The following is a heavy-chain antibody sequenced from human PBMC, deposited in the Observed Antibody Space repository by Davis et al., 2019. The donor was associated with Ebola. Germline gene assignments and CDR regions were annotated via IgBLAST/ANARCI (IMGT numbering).Heavy chain of an antibody. J-gene: IGHJ6*02. CDR2: IFYSGST. V-gene: IGHV4-59*08. CDR1: GCSISSYY. CDR3: ARLTIVGGYSYGYYYYYGMDV. D-gene: IGHD5-18*01. Sequence: MPSETLSLTCPVSGCSISSYYWSWIRQPPGKGLEWIGYIFYSGSTNYNPSLKSRVTISVDTSKNQFSLKLSSVTAADTAVYYCARLTIVGGYSYGYYYYYGMDVWGQGTTVTVSS.